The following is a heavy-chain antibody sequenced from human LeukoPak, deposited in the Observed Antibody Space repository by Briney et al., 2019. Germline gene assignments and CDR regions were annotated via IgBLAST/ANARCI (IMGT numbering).Heavy chain of an antibody. V-gene: IGHV3-74*01. CDR2: IDRDGSRI. D-gene: IGHD4-23*01. Sequence: GGSLRRSCAVSGFTFSSYWMHWVRQAPGKGLVWVSRIDRDGSRINYADSVKGRFTISRDNGKNTLFLQMNSLRAEDAAVYYCVRGNDYGGPHYWGQGTLVTVSS. CDR3: VRGNDYGGPHY. CDR1: GFTFSSYW. J-gene: IGHJ4*02.